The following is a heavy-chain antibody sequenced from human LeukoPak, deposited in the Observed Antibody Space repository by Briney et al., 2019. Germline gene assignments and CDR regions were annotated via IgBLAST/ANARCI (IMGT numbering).Heavy chain of an antibody. Sequence: GGSVRLSCAASGFTVSSNYMNCVRQAPGKGLEWVSVIYTSGSTYYVDSVHDRFTISRDDSKNTLYLQMNSLRAEDTAVYYCARAGSAAYYGMDVWGQGTTVTVSS. CDR1: GFTVSSNY. V-gene: IGHV3-53*01. CDR3: ARAGSAAYYGMDV. J-gene: IGHJ6*02. D-gene: IGHD2-15*01. CDR2: IYTSGST.